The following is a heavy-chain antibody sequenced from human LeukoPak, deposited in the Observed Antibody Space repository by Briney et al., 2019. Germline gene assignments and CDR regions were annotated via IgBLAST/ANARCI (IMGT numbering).Heavy chain of an antibody. Sequence: SETLSLTCTVSGGSISSYYWSWIRQPPGKGLEWIGYINYSGSTIYNASLKRRLTISVDTYKNQFSLKLSTVTAADTAVYYCAREGGSGTYYHDAFDMWGQGTMVTVSS. V-gene: IGHV4-59*01. CDR1: GGSISSYY. CDR3: AREGGSGTYYHDAFDM. CDR2: INYSGST. J-gene: IGHJ3*02. D-gene: IGHD3-10*01.